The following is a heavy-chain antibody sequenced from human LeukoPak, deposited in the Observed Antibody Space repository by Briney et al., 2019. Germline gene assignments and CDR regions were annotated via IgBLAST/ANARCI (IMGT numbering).Heavy chain of an antibody. CDR3: ASYASGYNWLKV. CDR2: IHPGTGNP. D-gene: IGHD1-1*01. Sequence: ASVTVSCKSSGHTFTEYYVHWVRQAPGLGLEWLGWIHPGTGNPNYAQKFQGRVTISRDTSINTAYMDLIRLKSDDTAVYYCASYASGYNWLKVWGQGTLVTVSS. V-gene: IGHV1-2*02. J-gene: IGHJ4*02. CDR1: GHTFTEYY.